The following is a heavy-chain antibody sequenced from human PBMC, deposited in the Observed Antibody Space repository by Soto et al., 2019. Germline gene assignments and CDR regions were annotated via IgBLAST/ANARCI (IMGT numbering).Heavy chain of an antibody. CDR1: GFTFSSYA. D-gene: IGHD3-3*01. V-gene: IGHV3-23*01. CDR2: ISGSGGST. J-gene: IGHJ4*02. Sequence: PGGSLRLSCAASGFTFSSYAMSWVRQAPGKGLEWVSAISGSGGSTYYADSVKGRFTISRDNSKNTLYLQMNSLRAEDTAVYYCAKGLTYYDFWTGYYTGTRGQGTLVTVSS. CDR3: AKGLTYYDFWTGYYTGT.